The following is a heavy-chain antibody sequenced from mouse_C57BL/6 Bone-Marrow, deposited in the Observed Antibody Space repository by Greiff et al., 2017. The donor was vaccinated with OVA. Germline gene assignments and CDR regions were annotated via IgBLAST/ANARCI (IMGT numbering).Heavy chain of an antibody. D-gene: IGHD1-1*01. CDR1: GYSFTGYF. CDR3: AGYDYGSSYVEAY. J-gene: IGHJ3*01. Sequence: EVQLQQSGPELVKPGASVKISCKASGYSFTGYFMNWVMQSHGKSLEWIGRINPYNGDTFYNQKFKGKATLTVDKSSSTAHMELRSLTSEDSAVYYGAGYDYGSSYVEAYWGQGTLVTVSA. V-gene: IGHV1-20*01. CDR2: INPYNGDT.